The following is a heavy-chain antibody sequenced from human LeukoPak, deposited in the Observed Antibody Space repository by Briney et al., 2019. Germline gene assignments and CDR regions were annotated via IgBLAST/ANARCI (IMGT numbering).Heavy chain of an antibody. J-gene: IGHJ4*02. V-gene: IGHV3-48*01. D-gene: IGHD6-19*01. Sequence: GGSLRLSCAASGFTFSNYNMNWVRQAPGKGLEWVSYISSSSTIYYADSVKGRFTISRDNAKNSLYLQMNSLRAEDTAVYYCARDRDTSGWYGGYWGQGTLVTVSS. CDR1: GFTFSNYN. CDR2: ISSSSTI. CDR3: ARDRDTSGWYGGY.